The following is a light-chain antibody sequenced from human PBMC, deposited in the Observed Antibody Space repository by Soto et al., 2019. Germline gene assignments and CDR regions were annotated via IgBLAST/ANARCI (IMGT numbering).Light chain of an antibody. CDR3: QQYDNWARK. V-gene: IGKV3-15*01. CDR2: GAS. Sequence: EIVMTQSPATLSVSPGERATLSCRASQSFSSSLSWYHHEPGQAPRLLIDGASTRATGIPARFSGGGSQTEFTLTISSLQSEEFAVYYCQQYDNWARKFGQGTKV. CDR1: QSFSSS. J-gene: IGKJ1*01.